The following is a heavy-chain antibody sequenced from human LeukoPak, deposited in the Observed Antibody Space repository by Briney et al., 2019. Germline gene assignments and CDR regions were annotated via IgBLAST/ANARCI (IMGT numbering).Heavy chain of an antibody. V-gene: IGHV4-30-2*01. CDR1: GGSISSGGYS. J-gene: IGHJ4*02. CDR3: ARGGEGDTMTFLWNY. CDR2: IYHSGST. D-gene: IGHD3-22*01. Sequence: SQTLSLTCAVSGGSISSGGYSWSWIRQPPGKGLEWIGYIYHSGSTYYNPSLKSRVTISVDRSRNQFSLKLSSVTAADTAVYYCARGGEGDTMTFLWNYWGQGTLVTVSS.